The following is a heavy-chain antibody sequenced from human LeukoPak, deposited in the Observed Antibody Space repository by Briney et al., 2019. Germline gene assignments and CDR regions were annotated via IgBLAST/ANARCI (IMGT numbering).Heavy chain of an antibody. CDR1: GFTFSSFS. V-gene: IGHV3-21*01. CDR3: ARDHLYCGGDCYPRWSFDY. Sequence: KSGGSLRLSCAASGFTFSSFSMHWVRQAPGKGLEWVSSISGFDTYIYYADSVKGRFTISRDNAKNSLYLQMNSLRAGDTGFYYCARDHLYCGGDCYPRWSFDYWGQGTLVTVSS. CDR2: ISGFDTYI. J-gene: IGHJ4*02. D-gene: IGHD2-21*02.